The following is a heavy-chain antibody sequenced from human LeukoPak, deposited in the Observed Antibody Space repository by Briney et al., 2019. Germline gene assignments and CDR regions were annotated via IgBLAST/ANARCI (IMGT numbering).Heavy chain of an antibody. Sequence: GASVKVSCKASGYTFTSYGICWVRQAPGQGLEWMGWISAYNGNTNYAQKLQGRVTMTTDTSTSTAYMELRSLRPDDTAVYYCARDPKTGDADYWGQGTLVTVSS. CDR1: GYTFTSYG. CDR3: ARDPKTGDADY. CDR2: ISAYNGNT. V-gene: IGHV1-18*01. J-gene: IGHJ4*02. D-gene: IGHD7-27*01.